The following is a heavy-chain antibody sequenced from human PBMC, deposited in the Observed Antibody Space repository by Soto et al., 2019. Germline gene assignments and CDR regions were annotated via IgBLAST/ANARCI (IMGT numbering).Heavy chain of an antibody. J-gene: IGHJ6*02. D-gene: IGHD1-1*01. Sequence: ASVKVSCKASGYSYTDYYIQWVRQAPGQEIEWMGWINPNSGGTNYAQKFQGWVTMTRDTSISTAYIELSRLRSDDTAVYYCAIDSLQRNADNHDGLDVWVQGTTVPGSS. V-gene: IGHV1-2*04. CDR1: GYSYTDYY. CDR2: INPNSGGT. CDR3: AIDSLQRNADNHDGLDV.